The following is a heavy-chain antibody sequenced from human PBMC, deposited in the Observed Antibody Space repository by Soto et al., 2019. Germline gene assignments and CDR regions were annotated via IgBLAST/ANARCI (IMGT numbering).Heavy chain of an antibody. J-gene: IGHJ6*02. V-gene: IGHV3-43*01. D-gene: IGHD3-10*01. Sequence: PGGSLRLSCAASGFTFDDYTMHWVRQAPGKGLEWVSLITWDGGSTYYADSVKGRFTISRDYSKNSLYLQMNSLRTEDTAFYYCAKDRILRAVIGGMDVWGQGTTVTVSS. CDR2: ITWDGGST. CDR3: AKDRILRAVIGGMDV. CDR1: GFTFDDYT.